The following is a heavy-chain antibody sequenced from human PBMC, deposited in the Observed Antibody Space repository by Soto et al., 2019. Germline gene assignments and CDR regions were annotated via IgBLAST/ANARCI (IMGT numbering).Heavy chain of an antibody. Sequence: PGESLKISRKGSGYSFTKYWIIWVRQVPGKGLEWMGRTDTSYSYSHYSPSFQGHVTISVDKSISTGYLQWSSLTASDTAMYYCARYCSSSSCSQLSGMDVWGQGITVTVSS. V-gene: IGHV5-10-1*01. J-gene: IGHJ6*02. CDR2: TDTSYSYS. CDR3: ARYCSSSSCSQLSGMDV. CDR1: GYSFTKYW. D-gene: IGHD2-2*01.